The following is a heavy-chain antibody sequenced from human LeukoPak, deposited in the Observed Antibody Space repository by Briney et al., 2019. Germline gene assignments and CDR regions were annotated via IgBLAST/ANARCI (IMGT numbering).Heavy chain of an antibody. CDR3: ARLVL. J-gene: IGHJ4*02. D-gene: IGHD6-13*01. Sequence: SETLSLTCTVSGGSISSYYWSWIRQPPGKGLEWIGYIYYSGSTNYNPSLKSRVTISVDTSKNQFSLKLSSVTAADTAVYYCARLVLWGQGTLVTVSS. CDR1: GGSISSYY. V-gene: IGHV4-59*12. CDR2: IYYSGST.